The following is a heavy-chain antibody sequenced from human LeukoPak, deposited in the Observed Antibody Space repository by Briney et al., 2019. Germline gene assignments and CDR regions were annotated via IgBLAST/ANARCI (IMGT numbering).Heavy chain of an antibody. D-gene: IGHD3-22*01. V-gene: IGHV4-59*01. J-gene: IGHJ2*01. CDR1: GGSISSYY. CDR2: IYYSGST. CDR3: ARSGCSYYYDSSGYYSTGNCWYFDL. Sequence: PSETLSLTCTVSGGSISSYYWSWIRQPPGKGLEWIGYIYYSGSTNYNPSLKSRVTISVDTSKNQFSLKLSSVTAADTAVYYCARSGCSYYYDSSGYYSTGNCWYFDLWGRGTLVTVSS.